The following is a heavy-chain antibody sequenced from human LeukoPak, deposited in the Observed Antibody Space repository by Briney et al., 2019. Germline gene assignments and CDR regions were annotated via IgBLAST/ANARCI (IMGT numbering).Heavy chain of an antibody. CDR3: AKSLPAARYYFDS. CDR2: ISYDGSSE. CDR1: GFTFSRNA. J-gene: IGHJ4*02. Sequence: GGSLRLSCVASGFTFSRNAMHWVRQAPGKGLEWVALISYDGSSESYADSVKGRFTISGDNSKNTLYLQMNSLGAEDTAVYYCAKSLPAARYYFDSWGQGTLVTVSS. D-gene: IGHD6-6*01. V-gene: IGHV3-30*18.